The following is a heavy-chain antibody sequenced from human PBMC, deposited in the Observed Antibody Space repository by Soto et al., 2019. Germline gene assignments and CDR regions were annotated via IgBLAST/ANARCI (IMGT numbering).Heavy chain of an antibody. Sequence: ASVKVSCKASGYTFTSYYMHWVRQAPGQGLEWMGIINPSGGSTSYAQKFQGRVTMTRDTSTSTVYMELSSLRSEDTAVYYCAGGGSYSSYYYYGMDVWGQGTTVTVSS. V-gene: IGHV1-46*01. CDR1: GYTFTSYY. CDR3: AGGGSYSSYYYYGMDV. D-gene: IGHD1-26*01. CDR2: INPSGGST. J-gene: IGHJ6*02.